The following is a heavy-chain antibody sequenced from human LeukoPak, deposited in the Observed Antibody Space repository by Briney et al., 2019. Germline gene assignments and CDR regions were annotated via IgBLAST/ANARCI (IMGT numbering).Heavy chain of an antibody. Sequence: SETLSLTCSVSPGSIGGYYWSWFRQPPGKGLEWIGYVFYTGETDYNRSLRSRGTISVDASKNQVSLRLTSVTAADTAVYYCARHAVGVQLWFEFWGQGTQVTVSS. J-gene: IGHJ4*02. CDR2: VFYTGET. CDR1: PGSIGGYY. CDR3: ARHAVGVQLWFEF. V-gene: IGHV4-59*08. D-gene: IGHD2-21*01.